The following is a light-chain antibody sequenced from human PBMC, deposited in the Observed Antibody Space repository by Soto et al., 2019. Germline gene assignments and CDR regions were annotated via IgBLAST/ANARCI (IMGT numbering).Light chain of an antibody. J-gene: IGKJ1*01. V-gene: IGKV3-20*01. CDR2: GAS. Sequence: EIVLTQSPGTLSLSPGERATLSCRASQSVSSNYLAWYQQNPGQAPRLLIYGASSRATDIPDRFSGSGSGTDFTLTICRLEPEDFAVYSCQQYGSSPQTFGQGTKVEIK. CDR1: QSVSSNY. CDR3: QQYGSSPQT.